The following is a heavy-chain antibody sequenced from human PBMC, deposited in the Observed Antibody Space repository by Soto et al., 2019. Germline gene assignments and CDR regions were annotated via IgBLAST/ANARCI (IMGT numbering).Heavy chain of an antibody. CDR2: ISCCGGTA. CDR3: AKADGEQWLLPHLEN. CDR1: GFTVTSNG. V-gene: IGHV3-23*01. Sequence: EVKLLESGGGLVQPGGSLRLSCGVSGFTVTSNGVSWVRQAPGKGLEWVSGISCCGGTASYADSVKGRFTIARDDSKNTLFLHMNSLRVEDTAEYYCAKADGEQWLLPHLENWGRGTLVTVS. J-gene: IGHJ4*02. D-gene: IGHD6-19*01.